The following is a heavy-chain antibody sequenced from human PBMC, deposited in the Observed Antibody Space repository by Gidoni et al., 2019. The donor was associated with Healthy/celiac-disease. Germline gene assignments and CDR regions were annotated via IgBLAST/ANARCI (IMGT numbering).Heavy chain of an antibody. V-gene: IGHV4-38-2*02. CDR1: GYSISSGYY. Sequence: QVQLQESGPGLVKPSETLSLTCTVSGYSISSGYYWGWIRQPPGKGLEWIGSIYHSGSTYYNPSLKSRVTISVDTSKNQFSLKLSSVTAADTAVYYCAREGAGASDYWGQGTLVTVSS. CDR2: IYHSGST. J-gene: IGHJ4*02. D-gene: IGHD1-26*01. CDR3: AREGAGASDY.